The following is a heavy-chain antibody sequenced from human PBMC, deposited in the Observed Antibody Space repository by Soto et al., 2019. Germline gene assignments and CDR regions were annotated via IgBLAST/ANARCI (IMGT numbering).Heavy chain of an antibody. CDR1: GGSFSGYY. D-gene: IGHD2-8*01. Sequence: SETLSLTCAVYGGSFSGYYWSWIRQPPGKGLEWIGEINHSGSTNYNPSLKSRVTISVDTSKNQFSLKLSSVTAADTAVYYCARAASDCTNGVCLYYYYGMDVWGQGTTVTVS. CDR2: INHSGST. J-gene: IGHJ6*02. V-gene: IGHV4-34*01. CDR3: ARAASDCTNGVCLYYYYGMDV.